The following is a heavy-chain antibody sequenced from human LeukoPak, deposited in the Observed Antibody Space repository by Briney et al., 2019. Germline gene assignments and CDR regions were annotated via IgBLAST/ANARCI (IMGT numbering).Heavy chain of an antibody. Sequence: GESLKISCKGSGYSFTSNWIGWVRQMPGKGLEWMGIIYPGDSDTRYSPSFQGQVTISADKSISTAYLQWSSLKASDTAMYYCARHKISQWELLPPLFDYWGQGTLVTVSS. D-gene: IGHD1-26*01. CDR3: ARHKISQWELLPPLFDY. CDR1: GYSFTSNW. V-gene: IGHV5-51*01. J-gene: IGHJ4*02. CDR2: IYPGDSDT.